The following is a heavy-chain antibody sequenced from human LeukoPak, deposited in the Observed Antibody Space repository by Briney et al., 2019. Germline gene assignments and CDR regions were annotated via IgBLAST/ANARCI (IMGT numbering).Heavy chain of an antibody. Sequence: GGSLRLSCAASGITFSSHAMSWVRQAPGKGLEWVSLISGSGGHTYYGDPVKGRFTISRDNSTNRLYLQINSLRPEDTAVYYCAKGGAATMRDGYNYYYYYMEVWGRGTTVTVSS. J-gene: IGHJ6*03. CDR3: AKGGAATMRDGYNYYYYYMEV. CDR1: GITFSSHA. V-gene: IGHV3-23*01. D-gene: IGHD5-24*01. CDR2: ISGSGGHT.